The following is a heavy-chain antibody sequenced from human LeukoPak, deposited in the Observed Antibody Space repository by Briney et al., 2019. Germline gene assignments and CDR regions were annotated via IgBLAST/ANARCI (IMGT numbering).Heavy chain of an antibody. CDR3: ATGGGYYYSH. D-gene: IGHD1-26*01. CDR2: AYGDGNSK. CDR1: GCPFGSYG. Sequence: GGSLRLSCTTSGCPFGSYGVHWVRQAPGMGLEWVAVAYGDGNSKYYADSVKGRFTISKDNSKNTLYLEMSSLRAEDTAVYYCATGGGYYYSHWGQGTLVTVSS. J-gene: IGHJ4*02. V-gene: IGHV3-33*01.